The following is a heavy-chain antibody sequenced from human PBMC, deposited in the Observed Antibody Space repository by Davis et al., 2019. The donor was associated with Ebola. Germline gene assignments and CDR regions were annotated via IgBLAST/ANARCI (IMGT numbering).Heavy chain of an antibody. J-gene: IGHJ3*02. Sequence: PGGSLRLSCAGSEFTFSSYSMNWVRQAPGKGLEWVSVISGSGSTIHYADSVKGRFTISRDNSKNTLFLQMNSLRSEDTAVYYCARDRVAVAGRGAFDIWGQGTMVTVSS. V-gene: IGHV3-23*01. CDR3: ARDRVAVAGRGAFDI. CDR2: ISGSGSTI. CDR1: EFTFSSYS. D-gene: IGHD6-19*01.